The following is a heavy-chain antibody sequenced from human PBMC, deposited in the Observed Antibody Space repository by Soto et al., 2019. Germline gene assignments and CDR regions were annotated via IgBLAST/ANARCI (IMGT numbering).Heavy chain of an antibody. CDR1: GGTFSSYT. D-gene: IGHD5-12*01. CDR3: AREVEGEVATG. V-gene: IGHV1-69*08. CDR2: IIPILGIA. Sequence: QVQLVQSGAEVKKPGSSVKVSCKASGGTFSSYTISWVRQAPGQGLEWMGRIIPILGIANYAQKFQGRVTITADKSTSTGYMELSSLRSEDTAVYYCAREVEGEVATGWGQGTLVTVSS. J-gene: IGHJ4*02.